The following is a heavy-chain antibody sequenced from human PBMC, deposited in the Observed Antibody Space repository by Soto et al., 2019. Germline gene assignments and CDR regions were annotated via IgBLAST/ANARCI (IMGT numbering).Heavy chain of an antibody. V-gene: IGHV4-39*02. J-gene: IGHJ4*02. CDR1: GGSISSSSYY. CDR2: IYYRGNT. Sequence: SETLSLTCTVSGGSISSSSYYWGWIRQPPGKGLEWIGSIYYRGNTYYNPSLKSRVTISVDTSKNQFSLKLSSVTAADTAVYYCAREGGGYCSGGSCQVDYWGQGTLVT. D-gene: IGHD2-15*01. CDR3: AREGGGYCSGGSCQVDY.